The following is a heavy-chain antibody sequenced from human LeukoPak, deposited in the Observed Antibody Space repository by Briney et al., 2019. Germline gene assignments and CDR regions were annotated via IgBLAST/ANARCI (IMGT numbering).Heavy chain of an antibody. Sequence: SETLSLTCTVSGGSISSNSYYWGWIRQPPGKGLKWIGSIYYSGSTYYNPSLKSRVTISVDTSKNQFSLKLTSVTAADTAVYYCARDLHSNYDPLPRYFDYWGQGTLVTVSS. D-gene: IGHD4-11*01. V-gene: IGHV4-39*02. CDR3: ARDLHSNYDPLPRYFDY. CDR1: GGSISSNSYY. J-gene: IGHJ4*02. CDR2: IYYSGST.